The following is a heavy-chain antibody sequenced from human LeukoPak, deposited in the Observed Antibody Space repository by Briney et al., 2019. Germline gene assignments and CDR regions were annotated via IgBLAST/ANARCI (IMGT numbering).Heavy chain of an antibody. CDR3: ARDQPGPDAFDI. J-gene: IGHJ3*02. CDR1: GGTFSSYA. CDR2: IIPIFGTA. D-gene: IGHD1-14*01. Sequence: ASVKVSCKASGGTFSSYAISWVRQAPGQGLEWMGGIIPIFGTANYAQKFQGRVTMTRDTSTSTVYMELSSLRSEDTAVYYCARDQPGPDAFDIWGQGTMVTVSS. V-gene: IGHV1-69*05.